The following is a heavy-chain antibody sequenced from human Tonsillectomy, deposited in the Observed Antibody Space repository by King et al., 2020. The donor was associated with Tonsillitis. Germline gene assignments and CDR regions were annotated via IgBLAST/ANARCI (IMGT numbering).Heavy chain of an antibody. D-gene: IGHD4-17*01. CDR2: IYSGGST. CDR1: GFTVSSSY. Sequence: VQLVESGGGLVQPGGSLRLSCAASGFTVSSSYMSWVRQAPGKGLEWVSVIYSGGSTYYADSVRGRFTISRDNSKNTLYLQMNSLRAEDTAVYYCARDLVDYGWFDPWGQGTLATVSS. V-gene: IGHV3-66*01. J-gene: IGHJ5*02. CDR3: ARDLVDYGWFDP.